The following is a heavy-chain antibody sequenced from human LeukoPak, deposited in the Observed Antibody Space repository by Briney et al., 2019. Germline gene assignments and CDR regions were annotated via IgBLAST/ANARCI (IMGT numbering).Heavy chain of an antibody. CDR2: IWYDGSNE. V-gene: IGHV3-33*01. CDR1: GFTFSNCG. J-gene: IGHJ4*02. CDR3: ARDREYSYVDY. D-gene: IGHD5-18*01. Sequence: GGSLRLSCAASGFTFSNCGMHWVRQAPGKGLEWVAIIWYDGSNEYYADSVKGRFTISRDNSKNTLYLQMNSLRAEDTAVYYCARDREYSYVDYWGQGTLVTVSS.